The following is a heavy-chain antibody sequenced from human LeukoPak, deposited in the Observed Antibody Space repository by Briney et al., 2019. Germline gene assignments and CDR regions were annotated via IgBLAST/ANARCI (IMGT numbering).Heavy chain of an antibody. V-gene: IGHV4-4*02. CDR1: LXSTTSNF. D-gene: IGHD1-14*01. Sequence: PLETLSLTCTVSLXSTTSNFWSWVRQPPGKGLEWIGEIHRSGSTNYNPSLQSRVTISIDRSKNQIALELSSVTAADTAVYYCAREIVGGFNPGAYWGQGTLVTVSS. CDR3: AREIVGGFNPGAY. CDR2: IHRSGST. J-gene: IGHJ4*02.